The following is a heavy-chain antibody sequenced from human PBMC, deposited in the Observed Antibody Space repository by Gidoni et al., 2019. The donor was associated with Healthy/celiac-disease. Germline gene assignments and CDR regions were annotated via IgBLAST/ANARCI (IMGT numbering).Heavy chain of an antibody. J-gene: IGHJ4*02. Sequence: EVQLVESGGGLVQPGGSLRLSCAASGFPFSSYAMSWVRQAPGKGLGWVSAISGSGGSTYYADSVKGRFTISRDNSKNTLYLQMNSLRAEDTAVYYCAKDGYDYVWGSYRHRNWGQGTLVTVSS. D-gene: IGHD3-16*02. V-gene: IGHV3-23*04. CDR2: ISGSGGST. CDR3: AKDGYDYVWGSYRHRN. CDR1: GFPFSSYA.